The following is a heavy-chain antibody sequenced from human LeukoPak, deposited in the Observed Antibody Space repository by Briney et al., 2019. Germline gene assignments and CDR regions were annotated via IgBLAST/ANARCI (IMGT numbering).Heavy chain of an antibody. CDR3: ARAAFYYDSRGHSPDFDY. V-gene: IGHV1-2*02. D-gene: IGHD3-22*01. Sequence: ASVKVSCKASGYTFTDYYLHWVRQAPGQGLEWMGWINPNTGATDYAQNFQGRVAMTRDTSISTAYMDLSRLRSDDTAVYYCARAAFYYDSRGHSPDFDYWGQGTLVTVSS. J-gene: IGHJ4*02. CDR2: INPNTGAT. CDR1: GYTFTDYY.